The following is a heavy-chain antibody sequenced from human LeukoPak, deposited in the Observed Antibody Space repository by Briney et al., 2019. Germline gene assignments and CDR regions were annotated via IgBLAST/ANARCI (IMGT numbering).Heavy chain of an antibody. CDR3: NTDGDYGDYVDS. Sequence: GGSLRLSCAASGFTFNLAWINWVRQAPGKGLEWVGRIKNKIDGGTTDYAAPVKGRFTISRDDSKNTVYLQMNSLKSEDTALYYCNTDGDYGDYVDSWGQGTLVTVSS. CDR2: IKNKIDGGTT. V-gene: IGHV3-15*07. CDR1: GFTFNLAW. J-gene: IGHJ4*02. D-gene: IGHD4-17*01.